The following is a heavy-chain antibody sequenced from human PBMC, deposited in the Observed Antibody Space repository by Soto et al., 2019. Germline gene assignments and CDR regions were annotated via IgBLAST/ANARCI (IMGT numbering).Heavy chain of an antibody. V-gene: IGHV3-66*01. J-gene: IGHJ4*02. Sequence: GGSLRLSCAASGFTVSSNYMNWVRQAPGKGLEWVSILYSGGTTHYTDSVRGRFTISRDSSKNTLYLQMNSLRAEDTAVYYCARDGDSNYATHYFDYWGQGTLVTVSS. CDR2: LYSGGTT. CDR1: GFTVSSNY. CDR3: ARDGDSNYATHYFDY. D-gene: IGHD4-4*01.